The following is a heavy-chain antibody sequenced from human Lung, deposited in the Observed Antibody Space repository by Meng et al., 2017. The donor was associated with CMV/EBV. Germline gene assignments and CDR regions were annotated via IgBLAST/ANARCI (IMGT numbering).Heavy chain of an antibody. CDR2: MNPSSGNT. V-gene: IGHV1-8*02. CDR3: ARGKRDFWSGFIPDWFDP. J-gene: IGHJ5*02. CDR1: FITYE. Sequence: FITYEINWVRQATGQGLEWMGWMNPSSGNTGYAQKFQGRVSITRDTSISTFYMELSSLRSEDTAVYYRARGKRDFWSGFIPDWFDPWGQGTLVTVSS. D-gene: IGHD3-3*01.